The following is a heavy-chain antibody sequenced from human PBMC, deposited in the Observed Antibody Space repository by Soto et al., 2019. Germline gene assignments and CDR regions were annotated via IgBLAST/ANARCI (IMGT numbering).Heavy chain of an antibody. Sequence: GESLKISCKGSGYSFTSYWIGWVRQMPGKGLELMGIIYPGDSDTRYSPYFQGQVTISADKSISTAYLQWSSLKASDTAMYYCARTGAAGKYYCGRVVWGQGTTVTVCS. J-gene: IGHJ6*02. V-gene: IGHV5-51*01. D-gene: IGHD6-13*01. CDR3: ARTGAAGKYYCGRVV. CDR1: GYSFTSYW. CDR2: IYPGDSDT.